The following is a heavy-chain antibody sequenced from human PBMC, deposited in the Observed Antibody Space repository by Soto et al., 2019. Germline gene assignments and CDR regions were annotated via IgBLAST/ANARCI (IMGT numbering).Heavy chain of an antibody. J-gene: IGHJ6*02. D-gene: IGHD6-13*01. Sequence: ASETLSPTCAVYGWSFSGYYWSWVRPPPGKGLEWIGEINHSGSTTYNPSLKSRVTISVDTSKNQFSLKLSSVTAADTAVYYCAGLIAAADYYYGMDVWGQGTTVTVSS. CDR3: AGLIAAADYYYGMDV. CDR2: INHSGST. CDR1: GWSFSGYY. V-gene: IGHV4-34*01.